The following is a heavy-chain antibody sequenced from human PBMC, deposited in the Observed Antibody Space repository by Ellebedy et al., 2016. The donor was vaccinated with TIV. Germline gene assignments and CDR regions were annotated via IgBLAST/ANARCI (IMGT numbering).Heavy chain of an antibody. J-gene: IGHJ4*02. CDR1: GASISTYY. Sequence: SETLSLXXTVSGASISTYYWSWIRQPPGKGLEWIGYVYYSGSTNYNPSLKSRVTISVDTSKNQFSLKLSSVTAADTAVYFCAMYREGAGGTGYWGQGTLVSVS. CDR2: VYYSGST. V-gene: IGHV4-59*01. D-gene: IGHD1-1*01. CDR3: AMYREGAGGTGY.